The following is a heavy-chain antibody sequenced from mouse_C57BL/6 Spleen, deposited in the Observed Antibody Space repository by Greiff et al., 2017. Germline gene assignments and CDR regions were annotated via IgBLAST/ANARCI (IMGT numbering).Heavy chain of an antibody. CDR3: ASYGNYEYFDV. CDR2: IHPSDSDT. Sequence: QVHVKQPGAELVKPGASVKVSCKASGYTFTSYWMHWVKQRPGQGLEWIGRIHPSDSDTNYNQKFKGKATLTVDKSSSTAYMQLSSLTSEDSAVYYCASYGNYEYFDVWGTGTTVTVSS. V-gene: IGHV1-74*01. D-gene: IGHD2-1*01. J-gene: IGHJ1*03. CDR1: GYTFTSYW.